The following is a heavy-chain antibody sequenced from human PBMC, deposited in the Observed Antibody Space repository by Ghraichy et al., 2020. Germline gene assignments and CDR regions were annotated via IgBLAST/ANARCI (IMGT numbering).Heavy chain of an antibody. CDR2: IYSGGST. CDR3: ARDHRNFWSGQNHHYYYGMDV. D-gene: IGHD3-3*01. CDR1: GFTVSSNY. J-gene: IGHJ6*02. V-gene: IGHV3-66*01. Sequence: GALRLSCAASGFTVSSNYMSWVRQAPGKGLEWVSVIYSGGSTYYADSVKGRFTISRDNSKNTLYLQMNSLRAEDTAVYYCARDHRNFWSGQNHHYYYGMDVWGQGTTVTVSS.